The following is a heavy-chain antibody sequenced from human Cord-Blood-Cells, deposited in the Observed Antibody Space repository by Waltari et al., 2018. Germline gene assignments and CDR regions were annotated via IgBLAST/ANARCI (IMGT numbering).Heavy chain of an antibody. CDR2: IYYSGST. Sequence: QLQLQESGPGLVKPSETLSLTCTVSGGSISSSSYYWGWIRQPPGKGLEWIGSIYYSGSTYYNPSLKSRVTISVDTSKNQFSLKLSSVTAADTAVYYCARRGVVVVAANWFDPWGQGTLVTVSS. CDR3: ARRGVVVVAANWFDP. CDR1: GGSISSSSYY. J-gene: IGHJ5*02. D-gene: IGHD2-15*01. V-gene: IGHV4-39*01.